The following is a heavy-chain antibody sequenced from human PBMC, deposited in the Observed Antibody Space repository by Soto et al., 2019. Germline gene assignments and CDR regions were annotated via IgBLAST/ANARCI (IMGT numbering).Heavy chain of an antibody. CDR2: IWYDGSNK. D-gene: IGHD3-10*01. Sequence: QVQLVESGGGVVQPGRSLRLSCAASGFTFSSYGMHWVRQAPGKGLEWVAVIWYDGSNKYYADSVKGRFTISRDNSKNPLYLQMNSLRAEDTAVYYYARDYLGWFDPWGQGTLVTVSS. V-gene: IGHV3-33*01. J-gene: IGHJ5*02. CDR3: ARDYLGWFDP. CDR1: GFTFSSYG.